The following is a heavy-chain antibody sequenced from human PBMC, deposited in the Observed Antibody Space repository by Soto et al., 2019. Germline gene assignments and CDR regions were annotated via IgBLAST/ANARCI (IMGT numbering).Heavy chain of an antibody. CDR1: GFTFSSYA. V-gene: IGHV3-23*01. Sequence: PGGSLRLSXAASGFTFSSYAMSWVRQAPGKGLEWVSAISGSGGSTYYADSVKGRFTISRDNSKNTLYLQMNSLRAEDTAVYYCAKDKVQLWSYYYYYGMDVWGQGTTVTVSS. CDR2: ISGSGGST. D-gene: IGHD5-18*01. CDR3: AKDKVQLWSYYYYYGMDV. J-gene: IGHJ6*02.